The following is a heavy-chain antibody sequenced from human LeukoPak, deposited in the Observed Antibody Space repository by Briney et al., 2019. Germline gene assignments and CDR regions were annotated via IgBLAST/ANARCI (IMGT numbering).Heavy chain of an antibody. CDR3: ARTTGSKPDY. Sequence: ASVKVFCRASGYTFNGYYMHWVREARGQGRVWVGWLNPNSGGTNYSQKFQGRVTTNSDTSSSTAYMELSRLISDDTAVYYCARTTGSKPDYWGQGTLVTVSS. V-gene: IGHV1-2*02. CDR2: LNPNSGGT. CDR1: GYTFNGYY. J-gene: IGHJ4*02. D-gene: IGHD1-1*01.